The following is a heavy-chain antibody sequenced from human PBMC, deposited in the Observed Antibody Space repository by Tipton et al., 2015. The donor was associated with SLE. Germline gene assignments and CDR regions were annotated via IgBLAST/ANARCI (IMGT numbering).Heavy chain of an antibody. Sequence: TLSLTCTVSGGSIRSSRHFWGWIRQPPGKGLEWIGTTHYSGSTFYNPSLKSRVTISVDMSKNQFSLKLSSVTAADTAVYYCAQAHLWGSYRYASDIWGQGTMVTVSS. CDR1: GGSIRSSRHF. J-gene: IGHJ3*02. V-gene: IGHV4-39*07. CDR3: AQAHLWGSYRYASDI. CDR2: THYSGST. D-gene: IGHD3-16*02.